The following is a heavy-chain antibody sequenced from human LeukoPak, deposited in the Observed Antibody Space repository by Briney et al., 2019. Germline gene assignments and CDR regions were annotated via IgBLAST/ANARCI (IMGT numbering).Heavy chain of an antibody. V-gene: IGHV4-34*01. CDR3: ATDRPGRYFASGSYGY. CDR1: GGSFSGYY. Sequence: SETLSLTCAVYGGSFSGYYWSWIRQPPGKGLEWIGEINHSGSTNYNPSLESRVTISIDKSNNKFSLRLTSVTAADTAIYYCATDRPGRYFASGSYGYWGQGTLVTVSS. CDR2: INHSGST. D-gene: IGHD3-16*01. J-gene: IGHJ4*02.